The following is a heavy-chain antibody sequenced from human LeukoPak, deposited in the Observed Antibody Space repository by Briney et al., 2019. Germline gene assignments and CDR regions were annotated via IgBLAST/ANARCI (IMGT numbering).Heavy chain of an antibody. D-gene: IGHD3-9*01. Sequence: PSETLSLTCTVSGGSISSGDYYWSWIRQPPGKGLEWIGYIYYSGSTNYNPSLKSRVTISVDTSKNQFSLKLSSVTAADTAVYYCARVLAHYDILTGYYTPYFDYWGQGTLVTVSS. CDR2: IYYSGST. CDR1: GGSISSGDYY. J-gene: IGHJ4*02. CDR3: ARVLAHYDILTGYYTPYFDY. V-gene: IGHV4-61*08.